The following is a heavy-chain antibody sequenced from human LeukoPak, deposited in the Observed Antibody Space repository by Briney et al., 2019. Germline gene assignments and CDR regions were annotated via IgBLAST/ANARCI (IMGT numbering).Heavy chain of an antibody. CDR2: INHSGRT. CDR3: ARAGYSGIYQVYGMDV. Sequence: PSETLSLTCDVYGWSFSGYYWSWIRQPPGKGLEWIGEINHSGRTNYNPSLKSRVTISVHTSKNQFSLKLSSVTAADTAVYYCARAGYSGIYQVYGMDVWGQGTTVTVSS. V-gene: IGHV4-34*01. D-gene: IGHD1-26*01. J-gene: IGHJ6*02. CDR1: GWSFSGYY.